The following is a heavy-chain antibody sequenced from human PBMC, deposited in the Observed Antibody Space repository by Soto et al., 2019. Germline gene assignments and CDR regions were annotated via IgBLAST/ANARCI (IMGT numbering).Heavy chain of an antibody. V-gene: IGHV4-59*01. D-gene: IGHD1-1*01. J-gene: IGHJ5*02. CDR2: IYYSGST. CDR3: ARAGTKTLRHWLDH. Sequence: SETLSLTCSVSGGSLSRNYWSWVRQPPGKGLEWIGYIYYSGSTNYNPSLKSRVTISVDTSKNQFSLKLSSVTAADTAGDFCARAGTKTLRHWLDHWGQG. CDR1: GGSLSRNY.